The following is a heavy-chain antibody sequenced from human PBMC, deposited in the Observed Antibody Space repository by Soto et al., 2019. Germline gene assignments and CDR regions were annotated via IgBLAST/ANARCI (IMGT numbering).Heavy chain of an antibody. Sequence: PGGSLRLSCAASGFTFSSYAMSWVRQAPGKGLEWVSAISGSGGSTYYADSVKGRFTIPRDNSKNTLYLQMNSLRAEDTAVYYCAKALGDSGYGDAFDIWGQGTMVTVSS. V-gene: IGHV3-23*01. D-gene: IGHD5-12*01. CDR2: ISGSGGST. J-gene: IGHJ3*02. CDR1: GFTFSSYA. CDR3: AKALGDSGYGDAFDI.